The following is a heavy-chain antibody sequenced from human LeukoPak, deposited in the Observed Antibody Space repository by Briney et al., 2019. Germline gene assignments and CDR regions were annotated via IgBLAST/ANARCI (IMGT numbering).Heavy chain of an antibody. V-gene: IGHV1-3*01. CDR2: INAGNGNT. D-gene: IGHD5-12*01. CDR1: GYTFTSYA. J-gene: IGHJ6*02. CDR3: ARLKDRWLRRFPTYYYGMDV. Sequence: ASVKVSCKASGYTFTSYAMHWVRQAPGQRLEWMGWINAGNGNTKYSQKFQGRVTITRDTSASTAYMELSSLRSGDTAVYYCARLKDRWLRRFPTYYYGMDVWGQGTTVTVSS.